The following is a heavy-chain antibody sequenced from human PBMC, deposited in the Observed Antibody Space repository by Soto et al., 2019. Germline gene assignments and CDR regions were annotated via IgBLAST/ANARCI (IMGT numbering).Heavy chain of an antibody. D-gene: IGHD3-10*01. CDR1: GGSISSYY. J-gene: IGHJ5*02. CDR2: IYYSGST. CDR3: ARVWSDYPEEPGNWFDP. Sequence: SETLSLTCTVSGGSISSYYWSWIRQPPGKGLEWIGYIYYSGSTNYNPSLKSRVTISVDTSKNQFSLKLSSVTAADTAVYYCARVWSDYPEEPGNWFDPWGQGTLVTVSS. V-gene: IGHV4-59*01.